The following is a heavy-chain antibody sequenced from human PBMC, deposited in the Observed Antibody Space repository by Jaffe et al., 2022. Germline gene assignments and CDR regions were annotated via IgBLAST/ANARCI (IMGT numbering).Heavy chain of an antibody. J-gene: IGHJ5*02. D-gene: IGHD3-9*01. CDR1: GYSISSGYY. V-gene: IGHV4-38-2*01. Sequence: QVQLQESGPGLVKPSETLSLTCAVSGYSISSGYYWGWIRQPPGKGLEWIGSIYHSGSTYYNPSLKSRVTISVDTSKNQFSLKLSSVTAADTAVYYCARLGWLDDILTGPGPLGRSWFDPWGQGTLVTVSS. CDR3: ARLGWLDDILTGPGPLGRSWFDP. CDR2: IYHSGST.